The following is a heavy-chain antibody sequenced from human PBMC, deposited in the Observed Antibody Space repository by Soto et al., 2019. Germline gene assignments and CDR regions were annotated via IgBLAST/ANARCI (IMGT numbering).Heavy chain of an antibody. CDR2: IWYDGSNQ. V-gene: IGHV3-33*01. CDR3: ARDLGAFNYGSAYFDY. Sequence: PGGSLRLSCAPSGFTFSTYGMHWVRQAQGKGPEWVAVIWYDGSNQYYADSVKGRFTISRDNSKNMLYLQMNSLRAEDTAVYYCARDLGAFNYGSAYFDYWGQGTPVTVSS. CDR1: GFTFSTYG. J-gene: IGHJ4*02. D-gene: IGHD3-10*01.